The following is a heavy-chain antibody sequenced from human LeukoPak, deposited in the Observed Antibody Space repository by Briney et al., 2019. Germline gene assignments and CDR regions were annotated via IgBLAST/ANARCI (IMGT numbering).Heavy chain of an antibody. CDR2: IYYSGST. D-gene: IGHD5-12*01. J-gene: IGHJ4*02. CDR1: GGSINSYY. CDR3: ARALRYFDY. Sequence: SETLSLTCTVSGGSINSYYWSWIRQPPGKGLEWIGYIYYSGSTNYNPSLKNRVTISADTSKNQFSLRLSSVTAADTAVYYCARALRYFDYWGQGTLVTVSS. V-gene: IGHV4-59*01.